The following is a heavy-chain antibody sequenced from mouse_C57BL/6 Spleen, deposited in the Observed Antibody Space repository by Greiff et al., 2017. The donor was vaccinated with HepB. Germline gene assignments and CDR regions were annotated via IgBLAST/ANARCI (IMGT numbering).Heavy chain of an antibody. CDR1: GYTFTSYW. CDR3: ARYLSSWFAY. CDR2: IDPSDSYT. Sequence: QVHVKQPGAELVKPGASVKLSCKASGYTFTSYWMQWVKQRPGQGLEWIGEIDPSDSYTNYNQKFKGKATLTVDTSSSTAYLQLSSLTSEDSAVYYCARYLSSWFAYWGQGTLVTVSA. D-gene: IGHD6-2*01. V-gene: IGHV1-50*01. J-gene: IGHJ3*01.